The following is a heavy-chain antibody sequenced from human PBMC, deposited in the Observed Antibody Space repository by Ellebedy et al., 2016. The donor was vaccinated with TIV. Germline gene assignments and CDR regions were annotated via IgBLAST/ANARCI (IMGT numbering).Heavy chain of an antibody. CDR1: GFTFSSYG. Sequence: GGSLRLSXAASGFTFSSYGMHWVRQAPGKGLEWVAVIWYDGSNKYYADSVKGRFTISRDNSKNTLYLQMNSLRAEDMAVYYCARHYGDYGKDHWGQGTLVTVSS. CDR3: ARHYGDYGKDH. V-gene: IGHV3-33*01. CDR2: IWYDGSNK. D-gene: IGHD4-17*01. J-gene: IGHJ4*02.